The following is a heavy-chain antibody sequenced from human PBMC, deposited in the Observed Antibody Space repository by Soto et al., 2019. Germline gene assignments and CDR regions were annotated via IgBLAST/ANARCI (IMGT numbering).Heavy chain of an antibody. V-gene: IGHV3-9*01. D-gene: IGHD2-15*01. Sequence: EVQLVESGGGLVQPGRSLRLSCAASGFTFDDYAMHWVRQAPGKGLEWVSGISWNSGSIGYADSVKGRFTISRDNAKNSLSLQMNSLRAENTALYYCAKEVSCIGASCSYFDYWGQGTLVTVSS. CDR3: AKEVSCIGASCSYFDY. J-gene: IGHJ4*02. CDR1: GFTFDDYA. CDR2: ISWNSGSI.